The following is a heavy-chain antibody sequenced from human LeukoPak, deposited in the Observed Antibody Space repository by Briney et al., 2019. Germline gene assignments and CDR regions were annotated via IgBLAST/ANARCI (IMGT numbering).Heavy chain of an antibody. V-gene: IGHV4-31*03. J-gene: IGHJ4*02. D-gene: IGHD4-17*01. CDR1: GGSISSSSYY. CDR3: ARSGTTVTYHDF. Sequence: PSETLSLTCTVSGGSISSSSYYWGWIRQPPGKGLEWIGYIYFNGNTHYNPSLKSRVTISVDTSKNQFSLKLSSVTAADTAIYYCARSGTTVTYHDFWGQGTLVTVSS. CDR2: IYFNGNT.